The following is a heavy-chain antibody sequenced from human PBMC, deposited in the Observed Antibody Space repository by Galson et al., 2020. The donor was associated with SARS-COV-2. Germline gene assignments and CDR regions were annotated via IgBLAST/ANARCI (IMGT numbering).Heavy chain of an antibody. CDR2: INHSGST. J-gene: IGHJ4*02. V-gene: IGHV4-34*01. CDR3: ARRGDTAAWFY. CDR1: GGSFSGYY. Sequence: SETLSLTCAVYGGSFSGYYWSWIRQPPGKGLEWIGEINHSGSTNYNPSLKSRVTISVDTSKNQFSLRVTSVTAADTAVYYCARRGDTAAWFYWGQGALVTVSS. D-gene: IGHD3-22*01.